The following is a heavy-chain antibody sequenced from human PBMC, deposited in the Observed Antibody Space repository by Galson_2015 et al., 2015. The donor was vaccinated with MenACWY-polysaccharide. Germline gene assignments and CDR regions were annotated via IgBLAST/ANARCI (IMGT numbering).Heavy chain of an antibody. CDR1: GFTFSSYR. V-gene: IGHV3-48*02. CDR2: ITTSGSTR. J-gene: IGHJ4*02. CDR3: ARVRGPTVATWYFDY. Sequence: SLRLSCAGSGFTFSSYRIIWVRQAPGKGLEWVSYITTSGSTRYYADSVKGRFTVSRDNAKNSVYLQMNSLRDEETAVYYCARVRGPTVATWYFDYWGQGTLVTVSS. D-gene: IGHD4-23*01.